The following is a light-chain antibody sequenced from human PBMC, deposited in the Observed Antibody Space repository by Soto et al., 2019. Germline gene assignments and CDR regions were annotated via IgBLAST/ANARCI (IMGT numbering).Light chain of an antibody. Sequence: QSVLTQPPSVSAAPGQKVTISFSGSSSNIGNNYVSSYQHLPGTAPKLLIYDNNKRPSGIPDRFSGSKSGTSATLGITGLQTGDEADYYCGTWDSSLSAYVFGTGTKLTVL. CDR2: DNN. CDR1: SSNIGNNY. J-gene: IGLJ1*01. CDR3: GTWDSSLSAYV. V-gene: IGLV1-51*01.